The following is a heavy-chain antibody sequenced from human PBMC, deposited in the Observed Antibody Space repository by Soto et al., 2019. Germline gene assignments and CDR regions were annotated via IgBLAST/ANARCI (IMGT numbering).Heavy chain of an antibody. CDR2: IIPIFGTA. Sequence: QVQLVQSGAEVKKPGSSVKVSCKASGGTFSSYAISWVRQAPGQGLEWMGGIIPIFGTANYAQKFQGRVTITADESTSTAYMGLSSLRSEDTAVYYCARALRGSYSSGWSPPSYWGQGTLVTVSS. CDR3: ARALRGSYSSGWSPPSY. V-gene: IGHV1-69*01. J-gene: IGHJ4*02. CDR1: GGTFSSYA. D-gene: IGHD6-19*01.